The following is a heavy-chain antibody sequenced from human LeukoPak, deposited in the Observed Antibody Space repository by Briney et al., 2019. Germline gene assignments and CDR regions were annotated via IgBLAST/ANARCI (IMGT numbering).Heavy chain of an antibody. Sequence: GGSLRLSCAASGFTFSSYGMHWVRQAPGKGLEWVAVISYDGSNKYYADSVRGRFTISRDNPKNTLYLQMNSLRAEDTAVYYCAKGSDYGDYGMDVWGQGTTVTVSS. CDR1: GFTFSSYG. V-gene: IGHV3-30*18. CDR2: ISYDGSNK. J-gene: IGHJ6*02. D-gene: IGHD4-17*01. CDR3: AKGSDYGDYGMDV.